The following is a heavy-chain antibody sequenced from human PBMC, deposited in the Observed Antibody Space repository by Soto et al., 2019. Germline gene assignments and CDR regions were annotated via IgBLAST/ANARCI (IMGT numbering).Heavy chain of an antibody. J-gene: IGHJ4*02. V-gene: IGHV1-69*08. CDR1: GGTFSSYT. D-gene: IGHD2-15*01. CDR2: VSPVLGLT. CDR3: ARDRAYCSGGSCYQDY. Sequence: QVQLVQSGAEVKKPGSSVKVSCKASGGTFSSYTMSWVRQAPGQGLEWMGRVSPVLGLTNYAQKFQDRVTISADKVTSTTYMELSSLRSEDTAQYYCARDRAYCSGGSCYQDYWGQGTLVTVSS.